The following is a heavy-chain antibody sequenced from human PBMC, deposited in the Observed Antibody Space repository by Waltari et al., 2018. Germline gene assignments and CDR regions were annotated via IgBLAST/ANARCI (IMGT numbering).Heavy chain of an antibody. J-gene: IGHJ4*02. CDR2: INHSGST. CDR1: GGSFSGYY. V-gene: IGHV4-34*01. Sequence: QVQLQQWGAGLLKPSETLSLTCAVYGGSFSGYYWSWIRQPPGKGLEWIGEINHSGSTHYNPSLKSRVTISVDTSKNQFSLKLSSVTAADTAVYYCARGGYSYGYHDYWGQGTLVTVSS. D-gene: IGHD5-18*01. CDR3: ARGGYSYGYHDY.